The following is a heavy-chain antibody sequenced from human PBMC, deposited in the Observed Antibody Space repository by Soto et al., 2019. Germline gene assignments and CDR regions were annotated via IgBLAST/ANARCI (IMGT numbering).Heavy chain of an antibody. V-gene: IGHV5-51*01. Sequence: PGESLKISCKGSGYSFTSYWIGWVRQMPGKGLEWMGIIYPGDSDTRYSPSFQGQVTISADKSISTAYLQWSSLKASDTAMYYCATQKGVVTRAGAFDIWGQGTMVTVSS. CDR3: ATQKGVVTRAGAFDI. J-gene: IGHJ3*02. CDR1: GYSFTSYW. D-gene: IGHD2-21*02. CDR2: IYPGDSDT.